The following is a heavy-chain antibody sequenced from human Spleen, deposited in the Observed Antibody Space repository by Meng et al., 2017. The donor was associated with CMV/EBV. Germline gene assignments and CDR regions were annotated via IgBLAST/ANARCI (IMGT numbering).Heavy chain of an antibody. V-gene: IGHV3-11*04. D-gene: IGHD1-1*01. J-gene: IGHJ5*02. Sequence: GGSLRLSCAGSGFSFSDYYMAWIRQAPGKGLEWVSYITSSGSSKYYADSVKGRSTISRDNAKNSLYLQMNSLRAEDTAVYYCARDDVVGLESWGQGTLVTVSS. CDR1: GFSFSDYY. CDR3: ARDDVVGLES. CDR2: ITSSGSSK.